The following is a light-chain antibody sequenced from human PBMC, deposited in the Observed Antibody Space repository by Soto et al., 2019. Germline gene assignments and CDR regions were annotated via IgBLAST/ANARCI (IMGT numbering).Light chain of an antibody. CDR3: QHYNYWPPKT. V-gene: IGKV3-11*01. J-gene: IGKJ1*01. CDR1: QSVSSY. Sequence: EIVLTHSPATLSLSPCERATLSFSASQSVSSYLAWYQQKPGQAPRLLIYDASNRATGIPARFSGSGSGTDFTLTISSLEPEDFAVYYCQHYNYWPPKTFGQGTKVDIK. CDR2: DAS.